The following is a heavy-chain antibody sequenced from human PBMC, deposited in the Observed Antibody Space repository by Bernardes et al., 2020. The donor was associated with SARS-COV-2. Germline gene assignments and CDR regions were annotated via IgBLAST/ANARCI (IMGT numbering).Heavy chain of an antibody. CDR2: ISSSSRYI. V-gene: IGHV3-21*01. CDR3: ARDLEDHYYYDSSGYYPDY. D-gene: IGHD3-22*01. CDR1: GFTFSSYS. Sequence: GGSLRLSCAASGFTFSSYSMNWVRQAPGKGLEWVSSISSSSRYIYYADSVKGRFTISRDNAKNSLYLQMNSLRAEDTAVYYCARDLEDHYYYDSSGYYPDYWGQGTLVTVSS. J-gene: IGHJ4*02.